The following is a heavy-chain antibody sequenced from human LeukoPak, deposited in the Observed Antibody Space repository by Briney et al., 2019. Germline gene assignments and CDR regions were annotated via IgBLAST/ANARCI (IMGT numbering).Heavy chain of an antibody. J-gene: IGHJ4*02. CDR2: ISGSGGST. V-gene: IGHV3-23*01. D-gene: IGHD3-16*02. Sequence: GGSLRLSCAASGFTFSSYAMSWVRQAPGKGLEWVSAISGSGGSTYYADSVKGRFTISRDNSKNMLYLQMNSLRAEDTAVYYCAAFWGSYRSSTSDYWGQGTLVTVSS. CDR1: GFTFSSYA. CDR3: AAFWGSYRSSTSDY.